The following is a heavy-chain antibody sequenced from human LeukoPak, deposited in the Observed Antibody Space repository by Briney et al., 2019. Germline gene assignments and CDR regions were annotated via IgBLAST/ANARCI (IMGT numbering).Heavy chain of an antibody. D-gene: IGHD2/OR15-2a*01. CDR2: VCGKMTYI. J-gene: IGHJ3*01. Sequence: ASVKVSCKASGNTFSLYTMHWVRQAPGQRLEWMGWVCGKMTYIKYSQQSQGRVTITRETSTSTTYMERSSLRFEDTALYFFARARSYFQWAFDRWGQARLVTVS. V-gene: IGHV1-3*01. CDR3: ARARSYFQWAFDR. CDR1: GNTFSLYT.